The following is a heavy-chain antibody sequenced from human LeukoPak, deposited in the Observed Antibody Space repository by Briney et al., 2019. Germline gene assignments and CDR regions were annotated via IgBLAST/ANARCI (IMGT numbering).Heavy chain of an antibody. CDR2: IYSGGDT. J-gene: IGHJ4*02. D-gene: IGHD7-27*01. CDR3: VRDGSSWGNFDY. Sequence: GGSLRLSCAASGFTFSRNGMAWVRQAPGKGLQWVSVIYSGGDTYYADSVKGRFTISRDNSKNTLFLQMNSLRTEDTAVYYCVRDGSSWGNFDYWGQGTLVSVSS. V-gene: IGHV3-66*01. CDR1: GFTFSRNG.